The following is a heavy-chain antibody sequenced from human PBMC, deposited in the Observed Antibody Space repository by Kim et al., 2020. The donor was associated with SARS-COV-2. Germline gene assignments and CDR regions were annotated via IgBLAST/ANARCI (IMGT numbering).Heavy chain of an antibody. V-gene: IGHV4-59*01. CDR2: IYYSGST. Sequence: SETLSLTCTVSGGSISSYYWSWIRQPPGKGLEWIGYIYYSGSTNYNPSLKSRVTISVDTSKNQFSLKLSSVTAADTAVYYCARDQVAGTNYYYGMDVWGQGTTVTFSS. CDR3: ARDQVAGTNYYYGMDV. J-gene: IGHJ6*02. D-gene: IGHD6-19*01. CDR1: GGSISSYY.